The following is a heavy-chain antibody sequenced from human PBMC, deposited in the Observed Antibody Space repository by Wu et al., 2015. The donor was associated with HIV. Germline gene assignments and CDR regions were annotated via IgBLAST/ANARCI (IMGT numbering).Heavy chain of an antibody. V-gene: IGHV1-69*12. CDR1: GDTFSSHT. CDR2: IIPIFGTP. D-gene: IGHD6-13*01. Sequence: QVQLVQSGAEMKKPGSSMKVSCMASGDTFSSHTINWVRQAPGQGLEWMGGIIPIFGTPKYAHQFQDRVTITADEYSSTVYMELNSLRSDDTAVYYCARGVAAAFLYYGMDVWGQGTTVTVSS. CDR3: ARGVAAAFLYYGMDV. J-gene: IGHJ6*02.